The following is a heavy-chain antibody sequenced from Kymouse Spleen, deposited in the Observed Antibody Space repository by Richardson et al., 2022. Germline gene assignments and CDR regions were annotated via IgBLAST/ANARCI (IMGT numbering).Heavy chain of an antibody. V-gene: IGHV3-33*01. D-gene: IGHD1-7*01. J-gene: IGHJ3*02. CDR2: IWYDGSNK. Sequence: QVQLVESGGGVVQPGRSLRLSCAASGFTFSSYGMHWVRQAPGKGLEWVAVIWYDGSNKYYADSVKGRFTISRDNSKNTLYLQMNSLRAEDTAVYYCARRWNYPLDAFDIWGQGTMVTVSS. CDR1: GFTFSSYG. CDR3: ARRWNYPLDAFDI.